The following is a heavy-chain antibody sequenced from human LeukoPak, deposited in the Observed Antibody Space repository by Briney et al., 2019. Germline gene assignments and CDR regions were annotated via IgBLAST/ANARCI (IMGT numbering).Heavy chain of an antibody. CDR3: ASHGSGSLSPFDY. V-gene: IGHV3-30*02. J-gene: IGHJ4*02. CDR2: IQYDGSNK. Sequence: PGGSLRLSCAASGFTFSNHGMHWVRQAPGKGLEWVAFIQYDGSNKYYADSVKGRFTISRDNSKNTLYLQMNSLRAEDTAVYYCASHGSGSLSPFDYWGQGTLVTVSS. D-gene: IGHD3-10*01. CDR1: GFTFSNHG.